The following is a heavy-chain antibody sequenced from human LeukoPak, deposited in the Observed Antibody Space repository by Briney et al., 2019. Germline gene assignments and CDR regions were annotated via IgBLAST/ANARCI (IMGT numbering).Heavy chain of an antibody. Sequence: SETLSLTCTVPGGSISSYYWSWIRQPPGKGLEWIGYIYYSGTTTYNPSLKSRVTISIDMSNNHFSLNLRSVTAADKAVYYCARDSGPWGVFDPWGQGTLVTVSS. CDR1: GGSISSYY. CDR3: ARDSGPWGVFDP. D-gene: IGHD3-10*01. CDR2: IYYSGTT. J-gene: IGHJ5*02. V-gene: IGHV4-59*01.